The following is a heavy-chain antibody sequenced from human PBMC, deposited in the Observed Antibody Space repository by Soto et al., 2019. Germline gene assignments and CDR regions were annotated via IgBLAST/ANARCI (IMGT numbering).Heavy chain of an antibody. CDR1: GGSFSVYY. CDR2: INHSGST. J-gene: IGHJ6*02. D-gene: IGHD3-10*01. CDR3: AKSSVRRTYYYGMDV. Sequence: PSETLSLTCAVYGGSFSVYYWSWIRHPPGKGLEWIGEINHSGSTNYNPSLKSRVTISVDTSKNQFSLKLSSVTAADTAVYYCAKSSVRRTYYYGMDVWGQGTTVTVSS. V-gene: IGHV4-34*01.